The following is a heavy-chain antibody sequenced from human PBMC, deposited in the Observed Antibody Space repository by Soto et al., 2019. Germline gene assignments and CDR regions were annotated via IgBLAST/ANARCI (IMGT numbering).Heavy chain of an antibody. Sequence: SETLSLTCTVSGGSISSYYWSWIRQPPGKGLEWIGYIYYSGSTNYNPSLKSRVTISVDTSKNQFSLKLSSVTAADTAVYYCASQSMTTVTFDYWGQGTLVTVSS. CDR1: GGSISSYY. J-gene: IGHJ4*02. V-gene: IGHV4-59*01. CDR2: IYYSGST. CDR3: ASQSMTTVTFDY. D-gene: IGHD4-17*01.